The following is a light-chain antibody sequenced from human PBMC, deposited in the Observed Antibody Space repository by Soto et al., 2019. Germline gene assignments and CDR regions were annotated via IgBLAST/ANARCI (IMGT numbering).Light chain of an antibody. V-gene: IGKV1-5*03. CDR2: EAS. CDR1: QDVNNW. CDR3: QQYDSRLS. Sequence: DRQMTQSPSTLSAYVGDRVTITCRASQDVNNWLAWYQQKPGKAPKLLIYEASSLVTGVPSRFSGSGSGTEFTLTISSLQPDDFATYYCQQYDSRLSFGQGPKVEVQ. J-gene: IGKJ1*01.